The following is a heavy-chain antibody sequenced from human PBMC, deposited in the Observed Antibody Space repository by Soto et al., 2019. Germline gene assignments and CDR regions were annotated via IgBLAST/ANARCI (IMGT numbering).Heavy chain of an antibody. V-gene: IGHV1-2*04. CDR1: GYTFTGYY. CDR3: AREIAAAGYDAFDI. J-gene: IGHJ3*02. D-gene: IGHD6-13*01. CDR2: INPNSGGT. Sequence: ASVKVSCKASGYTFTGYYMHWVRQAPGQGLEWMGWINPNSGGTNYARKFQGWVTMTRDTSISTAYMELSRLRSDDTAVYYCAREIAAAGYDAFDIWGQGTMVTVSS.